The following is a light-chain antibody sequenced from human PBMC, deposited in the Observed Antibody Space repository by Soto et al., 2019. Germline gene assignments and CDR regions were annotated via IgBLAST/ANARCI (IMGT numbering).Light chain of an antibody. Sequence: QSVLTQSPSASASLGASVKLTCTLSSGHSNYAIAWHQQQPEKGPRYLMKLNSDGSHRKGDGIPDRFSGSSSGAERYLTISSLQSEDEADYYCQTWGTGIRVFGTGTKLTFL. V-gene: IGLV4-69*01. CDR3: QTWGTGIRV. CDR1: SGHSNYA. J-gene: IGLJ1*01. CDR2: LNSDGSH.